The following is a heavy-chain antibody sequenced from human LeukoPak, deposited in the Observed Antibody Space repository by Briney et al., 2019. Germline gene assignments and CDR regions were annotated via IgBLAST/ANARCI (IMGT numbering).Heavy chain of an antibody. CDR2: IHPYNGNT. Sequence: ASVKVSCKASGYSFTTYGMSWVGQAPGQGLEWMGWIHPYNGNTNYAQMLQGRVTMTTYTSTSTAYMELRSLRSDDTAVYYCARDREAARMAWFDPSGQRTLVTVSS. D-gene: IGHD6-6*01. CDR1: GYSFTTYG. V-gene: IGHV1-18*01. CDR3: ARDREAARMAWFDP. J-gene: IGHJ5*02.